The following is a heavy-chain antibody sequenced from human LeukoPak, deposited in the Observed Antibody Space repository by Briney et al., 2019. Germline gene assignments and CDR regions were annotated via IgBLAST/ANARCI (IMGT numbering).Heavy chain of an antibody. V-gene: IGHV3-33*05. CDR3: ARELSQIVWGGLDY. Sequence: GGSLRLSCEASGFIFSHYGMHWVRQAPGKGQEWVAVIQNDASTENFADSVKGRFTISRDNSKNTVFLQMNSLRVEDTAVYYCARELSQIVWGGLDYGGQGTLVSVSS. D-gene: IGHD2-21*01. J-gene: IGHJ4*02. CDR2: IQNDASTE. CDR1: GFIFSHYG.